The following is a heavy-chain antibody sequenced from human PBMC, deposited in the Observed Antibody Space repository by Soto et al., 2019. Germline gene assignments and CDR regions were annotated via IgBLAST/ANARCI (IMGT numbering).Heavy chain of an antibody. V-gene: IGHV3-23*01. CDR3: AKGERLYAFDI. D-gene: IGHD1-1*01. Sequence: GSLRLSCAASGFTFSSYSMNWVRQAPGKGLEWVSAISGSGGSIYYADSVKGRFTISRDNSKNTLYLQMNSLRAEDTAVYYCAKGERLYAFDIWGQGTMVTVSS. J-gene: IGHJ3*02. CDR2: ISGSGGSI. CDR1: GFTFSSYS.